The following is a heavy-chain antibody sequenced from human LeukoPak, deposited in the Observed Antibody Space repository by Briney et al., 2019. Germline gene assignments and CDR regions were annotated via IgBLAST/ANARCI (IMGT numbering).Heavy chain of an antibody. CDR2: ISGSGGST. CDR3: ARDTYYYDRSGYYYCRGDY. V-gene: IGHV3-23*01. J-gene: IGHJ4*02. CDR1: GFTFSSYA. Sequence: GGSLRLSCAASGFTFSSYAMSWCRQAPGKGLEWVSAISGSGGSTYYADSVKGRFTISRDNSKNTLYLQMNSLRAEDTAVYYCARDTYYYDRSGYYYCRGDYWGQGTLVTVSS. D-gene: IGHD3-22*01.